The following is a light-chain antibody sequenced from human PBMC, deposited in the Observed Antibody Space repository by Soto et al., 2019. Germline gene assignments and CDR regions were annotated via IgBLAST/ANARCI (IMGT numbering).Light chain of an antibody. CDR1: QSVSNN. V-gene: IGKV3-15*01. CDR3: QQYNTWPRT. CDR2: GAS. J-gene: IGKJ1*01. Sequence: EIVMTQSPATLSVSPGERATLSCRASQSVSNNLAWYQQKPGQAPRLLIYGASTRATGIPARFSGSGSGTEFTLTFSSLHSEDFAVYYCQQYNTWPRTFGQGTKVEIK.